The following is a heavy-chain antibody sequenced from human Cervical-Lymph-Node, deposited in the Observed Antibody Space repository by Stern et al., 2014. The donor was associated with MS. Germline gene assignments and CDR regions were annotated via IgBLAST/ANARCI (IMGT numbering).Heavy chain of an antibody. J-gene: IGHJ4*02. CDR2: VYHTGSA. V-gene: IGHV4-4*02. CDR3: ARDQGFQLMNF. D-gene: IGHD2-2*01. CDR1: GDSISNDNW. Sequence: QLQESGPGLVRPSGTLSLTCAVSGDSISNDNWRSWVRQPPGKGLQWMGEVYHTGSANCDPSLKSRVTIAVDKSKNQFSLRLTSLTAADTAVYYCARDQGFQLMNFWGQGTLVIVSS.